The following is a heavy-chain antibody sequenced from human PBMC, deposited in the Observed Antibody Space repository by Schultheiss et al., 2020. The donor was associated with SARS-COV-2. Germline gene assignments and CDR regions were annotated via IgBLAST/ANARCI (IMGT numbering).Heavy chain of an antibody. Sequence: GGSLRLSCAASGFTFSSYEMNWVRQAPGKGLEWVSAISGSGGSTYYADSVKGRFTISRDNSKNSLYLQMNSLRAEDTAVYYCARVSLRVIDYWGQGTLVTVSS. J-gene: IGHJ4*02. D-gene: IGHD4-17*01. V-gene: IGHV3-23*01. CDR2: ISGSGGST. CDR3: ARVSLRVIDY. CDR1: GFTFSSYE.